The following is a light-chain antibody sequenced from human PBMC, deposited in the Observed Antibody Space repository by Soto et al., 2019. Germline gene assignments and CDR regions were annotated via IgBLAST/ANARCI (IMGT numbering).Light chain of an antibody. CDR3: RQYMNYFRT. J-gene: IGKJ1*01. V-gene: IGKV1-5*03. Sequence: DIQMTQSPSTLSASVGDRVIITCRASQSIGVLLAWYQQKPGTAPKLLIYKTSTLDRGVPLRVSGSGAGTEFTLTICSLQPDDFATYYCRQYMNYFRTFGQGTNV. CDR1: QSIGVL. CDR2: KTS.